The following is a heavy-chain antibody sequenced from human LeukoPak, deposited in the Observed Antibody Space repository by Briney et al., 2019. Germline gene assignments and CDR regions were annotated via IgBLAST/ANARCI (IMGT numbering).Heavy chain of an antibody. V-gene: IGHV3-23*01. D-gene: IGHD5-18*01. CDR1: GFTFSSYA. Sequence: PGGSLRLSCAASGFTFSSYAMSWVRQAPGKGLEWVSAISGSGGGTYYADSVKGRFTISRDNSKNTLYLQMNSLRAEDTAVYYCAYNSYGYYAPITDYYFDYWGQGTLVTVSS. CDR2: ISGSGGGT. CDR3: AYNSYGYYAPITDYYFDY. J-gene: IGHJ4*02.